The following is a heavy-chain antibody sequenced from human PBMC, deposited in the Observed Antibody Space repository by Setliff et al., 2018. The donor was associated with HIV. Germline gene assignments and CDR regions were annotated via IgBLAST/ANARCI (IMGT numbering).Heavy chain of an antibody. V-gene: IGHV1-18*01. D-gene: IGHD3-22*01. CDR2: ISAYNGNT. CDR1: GYTFTSYG. CDR3: ARDVDYYDSSGYTNAFDI. Sequence: ASVKVSCKASGYTFTSYGISWVRQAPGQGLEWMGWISAYNGNTNYAQKLQGRVTMTTDTSTSTAYMELRSLRSDDTAVYYCARDVDYYDSSGYTNAFDIWGQGTMVTVSS. J-gene: IGHJ3*02.